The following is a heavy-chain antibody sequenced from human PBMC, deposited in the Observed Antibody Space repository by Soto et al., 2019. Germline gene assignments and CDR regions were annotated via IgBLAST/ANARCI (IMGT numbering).Heavy chain of an antibody. V-gene: IGHV4-59*08. CDR1: GGSISRYY. CDR2: IYYSGST. J-gene: IGHJ3*02. Sequence: SDALSLTCTVSGGSISRYYWWSIRQPPGKGLEWIGYIYYSGSTNYNPSLKSRVTISVDTSKDQFSLKLSSVTAADTAVYYCARRISSFDIWGQGTMVTVSS. CDR3: ARRISSFDI. D-gene: IGHD2-21*01.